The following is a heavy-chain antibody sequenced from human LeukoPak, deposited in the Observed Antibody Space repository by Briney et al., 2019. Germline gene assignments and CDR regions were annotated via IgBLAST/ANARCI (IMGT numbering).Heavy chain of an antibody. CDR2: MNPNSGNI. CDR3: ARGDPPLRGWSGPPDY. J-gene: IGHJ4*02. D-gene: IGHD3-3*01. V-gene: IGHV1-8*01. CDR1: GYTFSNYD. Sequence: ASVKVSCRASGYTFSNYDINWVRQATGQGLEWMGWMNPNSGNIGYAQKFQGRVTMTRNTSITTAYLELRSLRSDDTAVYYCARGDPPLRGWSGPPDYWGQGNPGHRLL.